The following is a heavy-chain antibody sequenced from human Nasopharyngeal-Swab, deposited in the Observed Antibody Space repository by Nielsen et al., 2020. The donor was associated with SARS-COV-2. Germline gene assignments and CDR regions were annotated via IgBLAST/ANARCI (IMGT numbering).Heavy chain of an antibody. Sequence: WIRQPPGKGLEWVSAISGSGDRTYYADSVKGRFTISRDNSNNTLFLQLSSLRAEDAALYYCAKGVTMVRGFVNYFYYYTMDVWGQGTTVTVSS. CDR2: ISGSGDRT. CDR3: AKGVTMVRGFVNYFYYYTMDV. J-gene: IGHJ6*02. V-gene: IGHV3-23*01. D-gene: IGHD3-10*01.